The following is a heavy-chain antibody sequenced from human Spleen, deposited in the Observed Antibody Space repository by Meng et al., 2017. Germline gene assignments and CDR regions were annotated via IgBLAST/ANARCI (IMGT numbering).Heavy chain of an antibody. Sequence: ASVKVSCKPSGYTFTAYWLHCVRQAPGQGLDWMGRIDPRSGDTQYAQKFQGRVTMTRDTSISTTYMELSRLRSDDTAVYYCVRDEDISAAGKLFGDYWGQGTLVTVSS. V-gene: IGHV1-2*06. D-gene: IGHD6-13*01. CDR1: GYTFTAYW. CDR2: IDPRSGDT. J-gene: IGHJ4*02. CDR3: VRDEDISAAGKLFGDY.